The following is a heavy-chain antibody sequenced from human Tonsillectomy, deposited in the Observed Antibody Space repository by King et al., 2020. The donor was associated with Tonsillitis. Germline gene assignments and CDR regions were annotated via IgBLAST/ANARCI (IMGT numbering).Heavy chain of an antibody. D-gene: IGHD1-26*01. V-gene: IGHV3-23*04. Sequence: VQLVESGGGLVQPGGSLSLSCAASGFTFSRYAMNWVRQAPGKGLEWVSTISSSGAFTYYANSVKGRFTISRDSSKNTMYLQMNSLRADDTAIYYCARGSGNYHDAFDIWGQGTMVTVSS. CDR2: ISSSGAFT. CDR3: ARGSGNYHDAFDI. CDR1: GFTFSRYA. J-gene: IGHJ3*02.